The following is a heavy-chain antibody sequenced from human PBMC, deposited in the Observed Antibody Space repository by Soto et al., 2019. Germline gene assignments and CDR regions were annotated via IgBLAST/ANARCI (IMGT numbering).Heavy chain of an antibody. D-gene: IGHD6-13*01. CDR3: ARDPPYSSSWYAAFDYYYDMDV. CDR2: INAGNGNT. V-gene: IGHV1-3*01. J-gene: IGHJ6*02. CDR1: GYTFTSYA. Sequence: ASVKVSCKASGYTFTSYAMHWVRQAPGQRLEWMGWINAGNGNTKYSQKFQGRVTITRDTSASTAYMELSSLRSEDTAVYYCARDPPYSSSWYAAFDYYYDMDVWGQGTTVTVS.